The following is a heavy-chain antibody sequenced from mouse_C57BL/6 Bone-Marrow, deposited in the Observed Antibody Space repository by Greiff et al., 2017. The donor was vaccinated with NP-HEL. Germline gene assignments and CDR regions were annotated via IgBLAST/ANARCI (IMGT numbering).Heavy chain of an antibody. J-gene: IGHJ2*01. CDR2: IDPENGDT. V-gene: IGHV14-4*01. CDR1: GFNIKDDY. Sequence: EVKLMESGAELVRPGASVKLSCTASGFNIKDDYMHWVKQRPGQGLEWIGWIDPENGDTEYASKFQGKATITADTSSNTAYLQLSSLTSEDTAVYYCTTSNPDYWGQGTTLTVSS. CDR3: TTSNPDY.